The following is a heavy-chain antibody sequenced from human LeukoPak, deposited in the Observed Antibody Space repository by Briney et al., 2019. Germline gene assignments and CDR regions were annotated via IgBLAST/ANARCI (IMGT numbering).Heavy chain of an antibody. CDR2: ISGSGGST. Sequence: PGGSLRLSCAASGFTFSSYAMSWVRQAPGKGLEWVSAISGSGGSTYYADSVKGRFTISRDNSKNTLYLQMNSLRAEDTAVYYCAKDYSVFGVVIVLEYWGQGTLVTVSS. CDR1: GFTFSSYA. J-gene: IGHJ4*02. CDR3: AKDYSVFGVVIVLEY. D-gene: IGHD3-3*01. V-gene: IGHV3-23*01.